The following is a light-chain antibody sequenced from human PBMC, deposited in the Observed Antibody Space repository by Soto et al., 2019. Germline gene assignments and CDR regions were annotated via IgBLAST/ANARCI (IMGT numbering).Light chain of an antibody. CDR1: SSNIGSNY. CDR3: SAWDDSRSGPV. Sequence: QSVLTQPPSASGTPGQRVTISCSGSSSNIGSNYVYWYRQLPGTAPNVLIYRNDERPSGVPDRVSGSKSGSSASLAISGLRSEDEADYYCSAWDDSRSGPVFGRGTKLTV. J-gene: IGLJ3*02. CDR2: RND. V-gene: IGLV1-47*01.